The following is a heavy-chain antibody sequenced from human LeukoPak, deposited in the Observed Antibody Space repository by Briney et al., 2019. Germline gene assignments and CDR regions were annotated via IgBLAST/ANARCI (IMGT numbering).Heavy chain of an antibody. CDR1: GYTFTSYY. CDR2: INPNSGGT. V-gene: IGHV1-2*02. D-gene: IGHD4/OR15-4a*01. Sequence: ASVKVSCKASGYTFTSYYMHWVRQAPGQGLEWMGWINPNSGGTNYAQKFQGRVTMTRDTSINTAYMELSRLRSDDTAVYYCARGGAPIFYYYMDVWGKGTTVTISS. J-gene: IGHJ6*03. CDR3: ARGGAPIFYYYMDV.